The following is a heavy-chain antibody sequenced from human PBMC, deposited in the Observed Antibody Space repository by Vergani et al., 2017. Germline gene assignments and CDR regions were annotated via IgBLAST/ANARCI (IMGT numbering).Heavy chain of an antibody. V-gene: IGHV3-23*04. CDR3: AKLGHSGYGIIDY. CDR2: ISGSGGST. J-gene: IGHJ4*02. CDR1: GFTFSSYG. Sequence: VQLVESGGGVVQPGRSLRLSCAASGFTFSSYGMHWVRQAPGKGLEWVSAISGSGGSTYYADSVKGRFTISRDNSKNTLYLQMNSLRAEDTAVYYCAKLGHSGYGIIDYWGQGTLVTVSS. D-gene: IGHD5-12*01.